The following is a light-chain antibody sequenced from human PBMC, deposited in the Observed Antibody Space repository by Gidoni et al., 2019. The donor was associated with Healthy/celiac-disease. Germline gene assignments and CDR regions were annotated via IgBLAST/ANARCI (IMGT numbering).Light chain of an antibody. V-gene: IGKV4-1*01. Sequence: DIVMTQYPDSLAVSLGERATINCKSSQSVLYSSDNKNYLAWYQQKPGQPPKLLIYWASTREAGVPDRFSGSGSGTDFTLTISSLQAEDVAVYYCQQYYSTPPTFGQGIKLEIK. J-gene: IGKJ2*01. CDR1: QSVLYSSDNKNY. CDR3: QQYYSTPPT. CDR2: WAS.